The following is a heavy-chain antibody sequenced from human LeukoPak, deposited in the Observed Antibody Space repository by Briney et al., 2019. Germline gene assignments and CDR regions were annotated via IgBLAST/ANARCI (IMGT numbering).Heavy chain of an antibody. Sequence: GGSLRLSCAASGFTFSNYDIHWVRQAPGKGLEWVAIIWYDGSNKYYADSVKGRFSISRDNSKNTLYLQMNSLRAEDTAVYYCARDAVYSSSWQYYWGQGTLVTVSS. CDR3: ARDAVYSSSWQYY. D-gene: IGHD6-13*01. J-gene: IGHJ4*02. CDR1: GFTFSNYD. CDR2: IWYDGSNK. V-gene: IGHV3-33*01.